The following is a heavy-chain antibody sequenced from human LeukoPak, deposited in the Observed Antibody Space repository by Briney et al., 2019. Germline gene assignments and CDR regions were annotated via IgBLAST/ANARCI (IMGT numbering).Heavy chain of an antibody. CDR2: ISGSGGST. J-gene: IGHJ4*02. CDR3: AKNSDSSGNPFDY. Sequence: GGSLRLSCAASGFTFSSYAMSWVRQAPGKGLEWVSAISGSGGSTYYADSVKGRFIISRDNSKNTLYLQMNSLRAEDTAVYYCAKNSDSSGNPFDYWGQGTLVTVSS. V-gene: IGHV3-23*01. D-gene: IGHD6-19*01. CDR1: GFTFSSYA.